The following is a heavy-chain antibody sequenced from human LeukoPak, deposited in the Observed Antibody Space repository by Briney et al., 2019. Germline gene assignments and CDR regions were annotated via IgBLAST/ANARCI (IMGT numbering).Heavy chain of an antibody. J-gene: IGHJ4*02. D-gene: IGHD6-19*01. CDR3: AKGNSSHHVSPFDY. CDR1: GFTFSSYG. V-gene: IGHV3-30*18. Sequence: GRSLRLSCAASGFTFSSYGMHWVRQAPGKGLEWVAVISYDGSSKYYADSVKGRFTISRDNSKNTLYLQMNSLRAGDTAVYYCAKGNSSHHVSPFDYWGQGTLVTVSS. CDR2: ISYDGSSK.